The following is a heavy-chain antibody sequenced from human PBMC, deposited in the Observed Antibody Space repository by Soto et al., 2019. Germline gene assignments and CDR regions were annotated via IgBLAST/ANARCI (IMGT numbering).Heavy chain of an antibody. J-gene: IGHJ6*02. CDR3: ARDCSSTSCLYGMDV. CDR2: IYYSGST. D-gene: IGHD2-2*01. Sequence: PSETLSRTCTVSGGSISSGGYYWSWIRQHPGKGLEWIGYIYYSGSTYYNPSLKSRVTISVDTSKNQFSLKLSSVTAADTAVYYCARDCSSTSCLYGMDVWGQGTTVTVSS. CDR1: GGSISSGGYY. V-gene: IGHV4-31*03.